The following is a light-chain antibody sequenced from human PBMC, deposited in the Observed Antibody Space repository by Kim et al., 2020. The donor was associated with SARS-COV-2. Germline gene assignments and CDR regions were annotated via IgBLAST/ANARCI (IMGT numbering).Light chain of an antibody. CDR1: SGHSSYA. Sequence: QPVLTQSPSASASLGASVKLTCTLSSGHSSYAIAWHQQQPEKGPRYLMKLNSDCSHSKGDGIPDRFSRSSSGAGRYLTISSLQSGDEADYYCQSWGTGIWVFGGGTQLTVL. CDR2: LNSDCSH. V-gene: IGLV4-69*01. J-gene: IGLJ3*02. CDR3: QSWGTGIWV.